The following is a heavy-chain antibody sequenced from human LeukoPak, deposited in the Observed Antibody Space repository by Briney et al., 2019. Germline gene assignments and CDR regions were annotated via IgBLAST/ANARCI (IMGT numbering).Heavy chain of an antibody. CDR3: ARVVGATGINY. CDR2: ISFSSTHI. D-gene: IGHD1-26*01. CDR1: GFIFSNYG. J-gene: IGHJ4*02. Sequence: GGSLRLSCSASGFIFSNYGMSWVRQAPGKGLEWVSSISFSSTHIYYADSIQGRFTISRDNAENSLYLQMNSLRAEDTAVYYCARVVGATGINYWGQGTLVTVSS. V-gene: IGHV3-21*06.